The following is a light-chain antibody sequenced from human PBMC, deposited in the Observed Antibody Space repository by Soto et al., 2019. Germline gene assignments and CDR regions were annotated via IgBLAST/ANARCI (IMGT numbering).Light chain of an antibody. Sequence: QSVLTQPASVSGSPGQSITISCTGTSSDIGNYNFVSWYQQHPGKAPKLMIYEVSNRPSGVSNRFSGSKSGNTASLTISGLQAEDEAYYYCNSYTNLIPYLVFGGGTKLTVL. V-gene: IGLV2-14*01. J-gene: IGLJ2*01. CDR3: NSYTNLIPYLV. CDR1: SSDIGNYNF. CDR2: EVS.